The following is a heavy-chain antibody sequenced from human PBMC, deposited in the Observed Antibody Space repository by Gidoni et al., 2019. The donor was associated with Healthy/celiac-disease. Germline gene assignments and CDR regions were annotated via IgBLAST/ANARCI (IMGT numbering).Heavy chain of an antibody. CDR3: ARDNYSGYDGGTWFDP. Sequence: QVQLVESGGGVVQPGRSLRLSCAASGFTFSSYGMHWVRQAPGKGLEWVAVIWYDGSNKYYADSVKGRFTISRDNSKNTLYLQMNSLRAEDTAVYYCARDNYSGYDGGTWFDPWGQGTLVTVSS. V-gene: IGHV3-33*01. CDR2: IWYDGSNK. J-gene: IGHJ5*02. D-gene: IGHD5-12*01. CDR1: GFTFSSYG.